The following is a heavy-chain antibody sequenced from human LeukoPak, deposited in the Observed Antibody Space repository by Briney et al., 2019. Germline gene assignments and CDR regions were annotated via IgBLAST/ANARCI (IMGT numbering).Heavy chain of an antibody. CDR3: ASPSSDY. CDR1: GFSFSSHW. Sequence: QPGRSLRLSCAASGFSFSSHWMTWVRQAPGKGLEWVANIKGDGSETFYVDSVKGRFTISRDNAKNSLFLQMNNLRAEDTAIYFCASPSSDYWGQGTLVTVSS. CDR2: IKGDGSET. V-gene: IGHV3-7*02. J-gene: IGHJ4*02.